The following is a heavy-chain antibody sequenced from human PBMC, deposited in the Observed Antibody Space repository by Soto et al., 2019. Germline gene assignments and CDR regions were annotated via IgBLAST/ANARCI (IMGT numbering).Heavy chain of an antibody. J-gene: IGHJ4*02. V-gene: IGHV4-59*01. CDR1: GGSMRNYF. Sequence: SETLSLTCTVSGGSMRNYFWTWIRQPPGKGLEWIGYIHYSGTTSFFPSYNPSLRSRVTISEDTSMNQFSLKLLSLTTADTAVYFCAAGEASSRNLAPYYLDFWGQGTLVTVSS. CDR2: IHYSGTT. D-gene: IGHD6-13*01. CDR3: AAGEASSRNLAPYYLDF.